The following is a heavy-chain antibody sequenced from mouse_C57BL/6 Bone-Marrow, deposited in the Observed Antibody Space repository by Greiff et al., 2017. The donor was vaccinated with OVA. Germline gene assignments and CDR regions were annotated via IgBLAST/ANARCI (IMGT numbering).Heavy chain of an antibody. CDR1: GFTFSDAW. CDR3: TYSRYAMDY. J-gene: IGHJ4*01. CDR2: ISNKANNHAT. V-gene: IGHV6-6*01. Sequence: EVKLVESGGGLVQPGGSMKLSCAASGFTFSDAWMDWVRQSPVKGLEWVAEISNKANNHATNHAVSVKGRFTISRDDSKSSVYLQMNSLRAEDTVIYYCTYSRYAMDYWGQGTSVTVSS.